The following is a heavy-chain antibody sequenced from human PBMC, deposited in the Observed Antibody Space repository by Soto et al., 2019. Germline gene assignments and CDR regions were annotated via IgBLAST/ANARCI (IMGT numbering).Heavy chain of an antibody. Sequence: HPGGSLRLSCAASGFTFSSCAMPWVRQAPGKGLEWVALISYDGSNKYYADSVKGRFTISRDNSKNTLYLQMNSLRAEDTAVYYCARGSRMIEVVTNVYYYGMDVWGQWTTVTVSS. CDR1: GFTFSSCA. CDR2: ISYDGSNK. D-gene: IGHD3-22*01. CDR3: ARGSRMIEVVTNVYYYGMDV. V-gene: IGHV3-30-3*01. J-gene: IGHJ6*02.